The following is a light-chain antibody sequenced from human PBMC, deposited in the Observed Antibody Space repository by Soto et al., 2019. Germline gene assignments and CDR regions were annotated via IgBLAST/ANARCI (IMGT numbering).Light chain of an antibody. Sequence: EIVLTQSPGTLSLSPGERATLSCRASQSVSSSYLAWYQQKPGQAPRLLIYGTSNRATGIPDRFSGSGSGTAFTLTISRLEPEDSAVYYCQQYESSPPLTFGGGTKVEIK. CDR3: QQYESSPPLT. CDR2: GTS. CDR1: QSVSSSY. V-gene: IGKV3-20*01. J-gene: IGKJ4*01.